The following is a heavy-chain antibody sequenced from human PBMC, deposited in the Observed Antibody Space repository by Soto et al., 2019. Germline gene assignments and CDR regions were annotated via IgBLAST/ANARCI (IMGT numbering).Heavy chain of an antibody. J-gene: IGHJ6*02. CDR3: ARDWEYGITGTTRYYGMDV. Sequence: ASVKVSCKASGYTFTSYGISWVRQAPGQGLEWMGWISAYNGNTNYAQKLQGRVTMTTDTSTSTAYMELRSLRSDDTAVYYCARDWEYGITGTTRYYGMDVWGQGTTVTVSS. V-gene: IGHV1-18*01. CDR1: GYTFTSYG. D-gene: IGHD1-20*01. CDR2: ISAYNGNT.